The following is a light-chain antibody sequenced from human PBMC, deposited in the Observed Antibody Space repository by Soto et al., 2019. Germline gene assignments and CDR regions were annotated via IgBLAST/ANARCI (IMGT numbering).Light chain of an antibody. CDR3: QQSSNWPPWT. J-gene: IGKJ1*01. V-gene: IGKV3-11*01. Sequence: EIVLTQSPATLSLSPGERATFSCKASQSVGTSLAWFQQKPGQAPRLLIYDASVRATGIPARFSGSGSGTDFTLTIRRLQPEDIEMYYCQQSSNWPPWTFGRGTRVEI. CDR1: QSVGTS. CDR2: DAS.